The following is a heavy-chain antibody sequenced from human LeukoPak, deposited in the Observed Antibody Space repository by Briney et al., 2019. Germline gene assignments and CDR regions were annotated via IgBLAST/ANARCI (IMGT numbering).Heavy chain of an antibody. V-gene: IGHV4-59*12. CDR2: IYYSGST. Sequence: SETLSLTCTVSGGSISSYYWSWIRQPPGKGLEWIGYIYYSGSTNYNPSLKNRVTISVDTSKNQFSLKLSSVTAADTAVYYCARRRRSGGSSPYYGMDVWGRGTTASVSS. CDR1: GGSISSYY. J-gene: IGHJ6*02. CDR3: ARRRRSGGSSPYYGMDV. D-gene: IGHD2-15*01.